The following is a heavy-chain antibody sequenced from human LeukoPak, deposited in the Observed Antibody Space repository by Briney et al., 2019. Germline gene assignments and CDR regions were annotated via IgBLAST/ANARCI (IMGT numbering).Heavy chain of an antibody. J-gene: IGHJ4*02. CDR1: GGSISSSSYY. D-gene: IGHD3-16*01. Sequence: SETLSLTCTVSGGSISSSSYYWGWIRQPPGKGLEWIGSIYYSGTTYYNPSLKSRVTISVDTSKNQFSLKLSSVTAADTAVYYCARDSSIQYYYFDYWGQGALVTVSS. V-gene: IGHV4-39*07. CDR3: ARDSSIQYYYFDY. CDR2: IYYSGTT.